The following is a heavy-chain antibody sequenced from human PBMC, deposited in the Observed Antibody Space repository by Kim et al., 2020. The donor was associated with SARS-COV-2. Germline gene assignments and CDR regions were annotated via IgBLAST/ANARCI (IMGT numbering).Heavy chain of an antibody. V-gene: IGHV1-24*01. Sequence: IYAQKFPGRVTMTEDKSTDTAYMELSSLRSEDTAVYYCATDLKARRAFDIWGQGTMVTVSS. J-gene: IGHJ3*02. CDR3: ATDLKARRAFDI.